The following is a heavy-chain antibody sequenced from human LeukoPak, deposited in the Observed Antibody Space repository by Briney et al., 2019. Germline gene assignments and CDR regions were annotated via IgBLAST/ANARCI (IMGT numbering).Heavy chain of an antibody. CDR2: ISYDGSNK. CDR1: GFTFSSYA. V-gene: IGHV3-30-3*01. CDR3: ARDREDGYNYYFDY. Sequence: PGRSLRLSCAASGFTFSSYAMHWVRQAPGKGLEWVAVISYDGSNKYYADSAKGRFTISRDNSKNTLYLQMNSLRAEDTAVYYCARDREDGYNYYFDYWGQGTLVTVSS. D-gene: IGHD5-24*01. J-gene: IGHJ4*02.